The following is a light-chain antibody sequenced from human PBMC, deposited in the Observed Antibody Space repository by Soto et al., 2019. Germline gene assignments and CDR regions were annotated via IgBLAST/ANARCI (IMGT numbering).Light chain of an antibody. V-gene: IGKV2-28*01. CDR3: MQPLETAIT. CDR1: ESLLHRDGSMR. Sequence: DIVMTQSPRALPVTPGETASLSCRATESLLHRDGSMRLAWYRQRPGQSPQLLLYLGSTRAPGVPDRFNGSGSGTDFTLRITNVEAEDVGVYYCMQPLETAITFGQGTRLEI. CDR2: LGS. J-gene: IGKJ5*01.